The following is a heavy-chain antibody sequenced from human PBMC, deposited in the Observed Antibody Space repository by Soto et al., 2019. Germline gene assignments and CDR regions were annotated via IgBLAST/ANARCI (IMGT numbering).Heavy chain of an antibody. D-gene: IGHD4-17*01. CDR2: ISSSSRYI. Sequence: PGGSLRLSCAASGFTFSSYSMNWVRQAPGKGLEWVTSISSSSRYIYYADKVKGQFNIYRDNDKNSLYLQMNSLRAEDTAVYYCARDTGLEMANPFDIWGQGTMVTVSS. CDR1: GFTFSSYS. J-gene: IGHJ3*02. V-gene: IGHV3-21*01. CDR3: ARDTGLEMANPFDI.